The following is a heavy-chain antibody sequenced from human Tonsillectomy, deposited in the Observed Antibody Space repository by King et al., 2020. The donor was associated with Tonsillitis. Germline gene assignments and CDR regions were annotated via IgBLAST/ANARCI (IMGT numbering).Heavy chain of an antibody. Sequence: EVQLVQSGAEVKKPGESLKISCTGSGYSFTSYWIGWVRQMPGKGLEWMGIIYPGDSDTRYSPSFQGQVTISVDKSLSTAYLQWSSLKAPDTAMYYCARQRRPVEMATLEFWGQGTLVTVSS. CDR2: IYPGDSDT. D-gene: IGHD5-24*01. CDR1: GYSFTSYW. V-gene: IGHV5-51*01. J-gene: IGHJ4*02. CDR3: ARQRRPVEMATLEF.